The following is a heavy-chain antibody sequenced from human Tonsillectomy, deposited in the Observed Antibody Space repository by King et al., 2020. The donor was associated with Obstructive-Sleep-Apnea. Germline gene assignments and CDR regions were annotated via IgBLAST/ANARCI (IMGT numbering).Heavy chain of an antibody. D-gene: IGHD4-23*01. J-gene: IGHJ3*02. CDR2: IYNTGST. V-gene: IGHV4-59*01. CDR3: ARVWSTVVTNDAFDI. CDR1: GGSISSYS. Sequence: QLQESGPGLVKPSETLSLTCTVSGGSISSYSWTWIRQPPGKGLEWIGYIYNTGSTNYNPSLKSRVTISIDTSKNRFSLKLSSVTAADTAVYYCARVWSTVVTNDAFDIWGQGTMVTVSS.